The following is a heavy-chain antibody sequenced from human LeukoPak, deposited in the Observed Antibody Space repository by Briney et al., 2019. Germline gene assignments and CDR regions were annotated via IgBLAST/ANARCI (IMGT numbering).Heavy chain of an antibody. Sequence: GGSLRLSCAASGFTFSSYSMNWVRQAPGKGLEWVSAISSNSSNIYYADSVKGRFTISRDNSKNTLYLQMNSLRAEDTAVYYCARDPNTSSYTPEYYFDYCGQGTLVTVSS. J-gene: IGHJ4*02. CDR1: GFTFSSYS. D-gene: IGHD6-6*01. CDR2: ISSNSSNI. V-gene: IGHV3-21*01. CDR3: ARDPNTSSYTPEYYFDY.